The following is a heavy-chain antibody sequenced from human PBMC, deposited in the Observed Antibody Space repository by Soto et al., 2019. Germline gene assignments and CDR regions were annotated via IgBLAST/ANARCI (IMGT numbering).Heavy chain of an antibody. CDR2: ISTYDGNT. D-gene: IGHD6-6*01. CDR3: ARKSSSSSWFDP. V-gene: IGHV1-18*01. J-gene: IGHJ5*02. Sequence: ASVKVSCKSSGYTFFTYCMTWVRQAPGQGLEWMGWISTYDGNTDYAQKLQGRVTMTTDTSTRTAYMELRSLRSDDTAVYYCARKSSSSSWFDPWGQGTLVTVSS. CDR1: GYTFFTYC.